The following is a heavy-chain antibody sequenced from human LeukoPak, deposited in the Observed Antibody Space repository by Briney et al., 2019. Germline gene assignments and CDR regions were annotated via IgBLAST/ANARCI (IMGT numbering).Heavy chain of an antibody. V-gene: IGHV1-3*01. CDR3: ARAISRWFDP. CDR1: GYTFTSYA. Sequence: ASVKVSCKASGYTFTSYAMHWVRQAPGQRLEWMGWINAGNGNTKYSQKFQGRVTITRDTSASTVYMELSSLRSEDTAVYYCARAISRWFDPWGQGTLVTVSS. CDR2: INAGNGNT. J-gene: IGHJ5*02.